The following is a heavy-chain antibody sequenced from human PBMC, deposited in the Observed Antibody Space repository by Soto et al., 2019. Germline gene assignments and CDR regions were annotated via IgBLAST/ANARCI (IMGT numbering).Heavy chain of an antibody. V-gene: IGHV4-34*01. Sequence: SETLSLTCAVYGGSFSGYYWSWIRQPPGKGLEWIGEINHSGSTNYNPSLKSRVTISVDTSKNQFSLKLSSVTAADTAVYYCATTMRMTTVTTRDGRMDGWGKGTTVTVAS. CDR2: INHSGST. D-gene: IGHD4-17*01. J-gene: IGHJ6*04. CDR1: GGSFSGYY. CDR3: ATTMRMTTVTTRDGRMDG.